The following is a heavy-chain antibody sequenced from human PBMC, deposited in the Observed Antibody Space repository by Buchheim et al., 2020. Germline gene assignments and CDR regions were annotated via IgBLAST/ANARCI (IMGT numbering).Heavy chain of an antibody. D-gene: IGHD6-19*01. CDR2: IYYSGST. CDR3: ARVFYSSGWSRSGYYFDY. Sequence: QVQLQESGPGLVKPSETLSLTCTVSGGSISSYYWSWIRQPPGKGLEWIGYIYYSGSTNYNPSLKSRVTISVDTSKNQLSLKLSSVTAADTAVYYCARVFYSSGWSRSGYYFDYWGQGTL. V-gene: IGHV4-59*01. J-gene: IGHJ4*02. CDR1: GGSISSYY.